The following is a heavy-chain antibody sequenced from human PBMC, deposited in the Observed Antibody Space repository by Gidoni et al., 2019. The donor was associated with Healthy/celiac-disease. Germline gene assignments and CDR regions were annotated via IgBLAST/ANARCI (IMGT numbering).Heavy chain of an antibody. Sequence: QVQLVQSGAEVKKPGASVKVSCKSSGYTFTSYYMHWVRQAPGQGLEWRGIINPSGGSTSYAQKFQGRVTMTRDTSTSTVYMELSSLRSEDTAVYYCARGGYDSSGYPHPFDYWGQGTLVTVSS. CDR2: INPSGGST. CDR3: ARGGYDSSGYPHPFDY. J-gene: IGHJ4*02. CDR1: GYTFTSYY. D-gene: IGHD3-22*01. V-gene: IGHV1-46*01.